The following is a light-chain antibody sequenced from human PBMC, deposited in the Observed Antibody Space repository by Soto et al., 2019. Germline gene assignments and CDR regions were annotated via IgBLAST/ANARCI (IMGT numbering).Light chain of an antibody. CDR3: QVWDSSSDHRV. CDR1: NIGSKS. V-gene: IGLV3-21*04. Sequence: SYELTQPPSVSVAPGKTARITCGGNNIGSKSVHWSQQKPGQAPVLVIYYDSDRPSGIPERFSGSNSGNTATLTISRVEAGDEADYYCQVWDSSSDHRVFGTGTKLTVL. J-gene: IGLJ1*01. CDR2: YDS.